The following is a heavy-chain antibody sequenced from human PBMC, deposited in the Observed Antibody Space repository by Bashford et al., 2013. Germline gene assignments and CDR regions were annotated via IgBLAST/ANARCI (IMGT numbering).Heavy chain of an antibody. V-gene: IGHV5-51*01. CDR3: ARLEDSSSWYEGAFDI. D-gene: IGHD6-13*01. J-gene: IGHJ3*02. Sequence: WVRQMPGKAWSGWGSSILVTLIPDTARPSKARSPISADKSISTAYLQWSSLKASDTAMYYCARLEDSSSWYEGAFDIWGQGTMVTVSS. CDR2: SILVTLIP.